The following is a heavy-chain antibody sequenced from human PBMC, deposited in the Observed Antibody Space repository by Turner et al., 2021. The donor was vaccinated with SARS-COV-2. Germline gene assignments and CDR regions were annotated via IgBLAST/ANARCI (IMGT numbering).Heavy chain of an antibody. D-gene: IGHD2-15*01. CDR3: APVNYCGGTCYLEY. CDR2: IYSGGGT. J-gene: IGHJ4*02. Sequence: EVQVVVSGRDLVQPGGSVRLSCAASGFTVSRHYMSWVRQAPGKGLEWVSVIYSGGGTDYTDSVKGRFTISRDNSKNTVYLQMNSLRAEDTAVYYCAPVNYCGGTCYLEYWGQGTLVTVSS. CDR1: GFTVSRHY. V-gene: IGHV3-66*01.